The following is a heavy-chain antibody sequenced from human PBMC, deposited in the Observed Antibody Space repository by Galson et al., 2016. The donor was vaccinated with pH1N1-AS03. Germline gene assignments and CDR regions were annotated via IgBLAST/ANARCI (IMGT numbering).Heavy chain of an antibody. CDR1: GFTFTDYY. D-gene: IGHD5-24*01. Sequence: SVKVSCKASGFTFTDYYIHWIRQVPGQGLEWMGRINSKSGATNYVQKFEGRATMTRDTSISTAFLELTSLHSDDTAVYFCARGDSGATATITNFDYWGQGTLVTVSS. V-gene: IGHV1-2*06. J-gene: IGHJ4*02. CDR2: INSKSGAT. CDR3: ARGDSGATATITNFDY.